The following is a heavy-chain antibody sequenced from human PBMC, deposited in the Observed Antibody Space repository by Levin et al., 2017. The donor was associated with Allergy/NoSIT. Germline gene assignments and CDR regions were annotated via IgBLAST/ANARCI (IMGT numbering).Heavy chain of an antibody. CDR1: GFTFDDYT. Sequence: PGGSLRLSCAASGFTFDDYTMHWVRQAPGKGLEWVSLISWDGGSTYYADSVKGRFTISRDNSKNSLYLQMNSLRTEDTALYYCAKGGQWLETDDAFDIWGQGTMVTVSS. J-gene: IGHJ3*02. CDR2: ISWDGGST. V-gene: IGHV3-43*01. CDR3: AKGGQWLETDDAFDI. D-gene: IGHD6-19*01.